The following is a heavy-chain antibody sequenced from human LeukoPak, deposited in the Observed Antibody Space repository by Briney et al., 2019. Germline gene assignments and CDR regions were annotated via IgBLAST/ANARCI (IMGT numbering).Heavy chain of an antibody. CDR2: IYYSGST. CDR3: ARLRMYYHDSSGSLGFDY. CDR1: GGSISSSSYY. V-gene: IGHV4-39*01. J-gene: IGHJ4*02. Sequence: SETLSLTCTVSGGSISSSSYYWGWIRQPPGKGLEWIGSIYYSGSTYYNPSLKSRVTISVDTSKNQFSLKLSSVTAADTAVYYCARLRMYYHDSSGSLGFDYWGQGTLVTVSS. D-gene: IGHD3-22*01.